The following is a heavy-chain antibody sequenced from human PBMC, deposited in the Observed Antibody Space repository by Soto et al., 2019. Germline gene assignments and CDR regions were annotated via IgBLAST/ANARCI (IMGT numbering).Heavy chain of an antibody. D-gene: IGHD3-16*01. CDR3: ARPLTHIWES. Sequence: GQSLKISCKAVVHKFGSAWIGWVRQMPGKGLEWMGIIKPGTSDIRYKPSCRGHVSITADEAVSTAYLQWTSPKASATVRICFARPLTHIWESWGQGTLGT. CDR2: IKPGTSDI. J-gene: IGHJ5*02. V-gene: IGHV5-51*01. CDR1: VHKFGSAW.